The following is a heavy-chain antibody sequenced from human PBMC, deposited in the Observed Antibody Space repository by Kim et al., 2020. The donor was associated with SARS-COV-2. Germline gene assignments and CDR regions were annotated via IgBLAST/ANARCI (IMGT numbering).Heavy chain of an antibody. Sequence: SETLSLTCTVSGGSISSYYWSWIRQPPGKGLEWIGYIYYSGSTNYNPSLKSRVTISVDTSKNQFSLKLSSVTAADTAVYYCARIGPTVHEYSSSAFDIWGQGTMVTVSS. CDR2: IYYSGST. CDR1: GGSISSYY. CDR3: ARIGPTVHEYSSSAFDI. V-gene: IGHV4-59*13. D-gene: IGHD6-6*01. J-gene: IGHJ3*02.